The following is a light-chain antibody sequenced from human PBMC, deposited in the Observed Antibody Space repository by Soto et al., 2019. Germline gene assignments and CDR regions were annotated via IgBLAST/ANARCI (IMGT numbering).Light chain of an antibody. V-gene: IGLV1-47*01. CDR3: ATWDDSLSGPV. Sequence: QSVLRQPPSASGTPGQSVTISCSGSTSNIVSSSVYWYQQLPGTAPKVFIYENNRRPSGVPDRFSGSKSGTSASLAISGLRSEDEADYYCATWDDSLSGPVFGGGTKLTVL. CDR2: ENN. J-gene: IGLJ2*01. CDR1: TSNIVSSS.